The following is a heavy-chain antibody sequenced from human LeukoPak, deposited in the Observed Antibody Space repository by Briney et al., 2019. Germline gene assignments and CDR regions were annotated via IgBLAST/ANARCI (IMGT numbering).Heavy chain of an antibody. Sequence: GGSLRLSCAASGFTFSGYSMNWVRQAPGKGLEWVAVISYDGSNKYYADSVKGRFTISRDNSKNTLYLQMNSLRAEDTAVYYCAKDAYIAAAGPTRDWGQGTLVTVSS. D-gene: IGHD6-13*01. V-gene: IGHV3-30*18. CDR2: ISYDGSNK. CDR1: GFTFSGYS. J-gene: IGHJ4*02. CDR3: AKDAYIAAAGPTRD.